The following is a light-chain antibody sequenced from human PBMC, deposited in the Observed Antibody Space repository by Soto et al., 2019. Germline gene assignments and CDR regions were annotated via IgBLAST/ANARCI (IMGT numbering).Light chain of an antibody. V-gene: IGKV3-11*01. J-gene: IGKJ5*01. CDR1: QSVSRY. Sequence: EIVLTQSPGTLSLSPGERATLSCRASQSVSRYLAWYQQKPGQAPRLLIYDASNRATGIPARFSGSGSGTDFTLTISSLEPEDFAVYYCQQHSNWPITFGQGTRLEN. CDR2: DAS. CDR3: QQHSNWPIT.